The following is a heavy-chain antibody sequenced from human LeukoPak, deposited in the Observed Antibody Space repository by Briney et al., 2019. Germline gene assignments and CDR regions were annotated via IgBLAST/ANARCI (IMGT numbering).Heavy chain of an antibody. D-gene: IGHD4-23*01. Sequence: GGSLNLSCAASGCTFSSYSMNWVRQAPGKGLEWVSSISSSSSYIYYADSVKGRFTISRDNAKNSLYLQMNSLRAEDTAVYYCARDPLPYGGKTRWRYFDLWCRGTLVTVSS. J-gene: IGHJ2*01. CDR1: GCTFSSYS. CDR2: ISSSSSYI. CDR3: ARDPLPYGGKTRWRYFDL. V-gene: IGHV3-21*01.